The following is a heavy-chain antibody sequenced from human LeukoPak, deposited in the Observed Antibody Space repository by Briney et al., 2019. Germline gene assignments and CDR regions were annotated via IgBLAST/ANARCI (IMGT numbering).Heavy chain of an antibody. Sequence: GESLKISCKGSGYSFTSYWIGWVRQMPGKGLEWMGIIYPGDSDTRYSPSFQGQVTISADKSISTAYLQWSSLKASDTAMYYCARKREVGWELPRGSDAFDIWGQGTMVTVSS. CDR1: GYSFTSYW. J-gene: IGHJ3*02. D-gene: IGHD1-26*01. CDR2: IYPGDSDT. V-gene: IGHV5-51*01. CDR3: ARKREVGWELPRGSDAFDI.